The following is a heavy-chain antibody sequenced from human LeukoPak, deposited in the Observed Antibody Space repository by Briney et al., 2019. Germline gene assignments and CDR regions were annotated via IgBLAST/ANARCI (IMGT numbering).Heavy chain of an antibody. Sequence: ASVKVSCKASGYTFTSYYMHWVRQAPGQGLEWMGIINPSGGSTSYAQKFQGRVTITADKSTSTAYMELSSLRSEDTAVYYCARGVYCSSTSCYGRQFDYWGQGTLVTVSS. CDR1: GYTFTSYY. CDR2: INPSGGST. CDR3: ARGVYCSSTSCYGRQFDY. D-gene: IGHD2-2*01. V-gene: IGHV1-46*01. J-gene: IGHJ4*02.